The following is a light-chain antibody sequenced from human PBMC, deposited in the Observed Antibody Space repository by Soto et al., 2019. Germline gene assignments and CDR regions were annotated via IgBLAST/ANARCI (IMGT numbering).Light chain of an antibody. CDR2: LGS. J-gene: IGKJ1*01. V-gene: IGKV2-28*01. CDR3: MQALQTPRT. CDR1: QSLLHSNGYNY. Sequence: DIVMTQSPLSLPVTPGEPASISCRSSQSLLHSNGYNYLDWYLQKPGQSPQLLIYLGSNRASGVPDRCSGRGSGTDFTLRISRVEDEDVGVYYCMQALQTPRTCGQGTKVEIK.